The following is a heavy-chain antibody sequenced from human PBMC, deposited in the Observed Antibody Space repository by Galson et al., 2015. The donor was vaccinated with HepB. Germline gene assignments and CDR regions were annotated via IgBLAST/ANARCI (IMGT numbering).Heavy chain of an antibody. D-gene: IGHD3-22*01. Sequence: SVKVSCKASGYTFTGYYMHWVRQAPGQGLEWMGWINPNSGGTNYAQKFQGWVTMTRDTSISTAYMELSRLRSDDTAVYYCARGAPITMIVVVKSAFDIWGQGTMVTVSS. V-gene: IGHV1-2*04. J-gene: IGHJ3*02. CDR3: ARGAPITMIVVVKSAFDI. CDR2: INPNSGGT. CDR1: GYTFTGYY.